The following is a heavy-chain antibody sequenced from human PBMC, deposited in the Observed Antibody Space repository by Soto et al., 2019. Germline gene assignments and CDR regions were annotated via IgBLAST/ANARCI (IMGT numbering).Heavy chain of an antibody. V-gene: IGHV4-31*03. Sequence: SETLSLTCTVSGGSISSGGYYWSWIRQHPGKGLEWIGYIYYSGSTYYNPPLKSRVTISVDTSKNQFSLKLSSVTAADTAVYYCARDKGPYYDSSGYLDYWGQGTMVTVSA. CDR2: IYYSGST. J-gene: IGHJ4*02. CDR3: ARDKGPYYDSSGYLDY. D-gene: IGHD3-22*01. CDR1: GGSISSGGYY.